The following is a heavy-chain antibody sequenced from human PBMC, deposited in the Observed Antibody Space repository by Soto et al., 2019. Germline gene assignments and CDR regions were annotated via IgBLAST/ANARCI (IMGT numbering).Heavy chain of an antibody. CDR3: ARVRGSAYYYYYMDV. CDR1: GFTFSSYS. Sequence: GGSLRLSCAASGFTFSSYSMNWVRQAPGKGLEWVSYISSSSSTIYYADSVKGRFTISRDNAKNSLYLQMNSLRAEDTAVYYCARVRGSAYYYYYMDVWGKGTTVTVSS. V-gene: IGHV3-48*01. CDR2: ISSSSSTI. J-gene: IGHJ6*03. D-gene: IGHD3-16*01.